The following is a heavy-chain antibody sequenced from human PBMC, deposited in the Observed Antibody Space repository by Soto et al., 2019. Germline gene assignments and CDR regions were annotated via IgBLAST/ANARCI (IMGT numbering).Heavy chain of an antibody. CDR3: ARLDSPRFLEWFPDY. Sequence: KPAETLSLTCTVSGGSISSSSYYWGWIRQPPGKGLEWIGSIYYSGSTYYNPSLKSRVTISVDTSKNQFSLKLSSVTAADTAVYYCARLDSPRFLEWFPDYWGQGTLVTVSS. CDR2: IYYSGST. J-gene: IGHJ4*02. V-gene: IGHV4-39*01. D-gene: IGHD3-3*01. CDR1: GGSISSSSYY.